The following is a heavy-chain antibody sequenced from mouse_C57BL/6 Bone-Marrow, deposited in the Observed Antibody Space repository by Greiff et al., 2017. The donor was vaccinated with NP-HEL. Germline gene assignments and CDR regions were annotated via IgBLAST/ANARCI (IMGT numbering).Heavy chain of an antibody. J-gene: IGHJ2*01. CDR2: IYPSDSET. Sequence: QVQLQQPGAELVRPGSSVKLSCMASGYTFTSYWMDWVKQRPGQGLEWIGNIYPSDSETHYNQKFKDKATLTVDKSSSTAYMQLSSLTSEDSAVYYCASHYGSSFYFDYWGQGTTLTVSA. CDR1: GYTFTSYW. CDR3: ASHYGSSFYFDY. V-gene: IGHV1-61*01. D-gene: IGHD1-1*01.